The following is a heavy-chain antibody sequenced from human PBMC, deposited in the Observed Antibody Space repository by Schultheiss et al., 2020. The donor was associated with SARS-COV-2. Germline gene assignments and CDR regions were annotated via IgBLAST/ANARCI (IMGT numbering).Heavy chain of an antibody. J-gene: IGHJ4*02. CDR2: IIPIFGTA. CDR3: ASDLGNDDPLGWHY. D-gene: IGHD1-1*01. CDR1: GGTFSSYA. Sequence: SVKVSFKASGGTFSSYAISWVRQAPGQGLEWMGGIIPIFGTANYAQKFQGRVTITADESTSTAYMELSSLRSEDTAVYYCASDLGNDDPLGWHYWGQGTLVTVSS. V-gene: IGHV1-69*13.